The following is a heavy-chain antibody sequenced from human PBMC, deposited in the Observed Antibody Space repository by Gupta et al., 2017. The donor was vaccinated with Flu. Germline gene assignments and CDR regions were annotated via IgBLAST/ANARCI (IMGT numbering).Heavy chain of an antibody. D-gene: IGHD6-13*01. Sequence: EVQLVESGGGLVQPGGSLRLSCAASGFTFSRYWMHWVRQAPGKGLVWVSRINSDGSSTSYADSVKGRCTISRDNAKNTLYLQMNSLRAGDTAVYYCATDIAERYYFDYWGQGTLVTVSS. V-gene: IGHV3-74*01. CDR3: ATDIAERYYFDY. CDR2: INSDGSST. J-gene: IGHJ4*02. CDR1: GFTFSRYW.